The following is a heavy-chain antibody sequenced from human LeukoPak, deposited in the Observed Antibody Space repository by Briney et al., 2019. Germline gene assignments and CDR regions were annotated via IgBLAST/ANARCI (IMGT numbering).Heavy chain of an antibody. Sequence: PSETLSLTCTVSGGSISSYYWSWIRQPPGKGLEWIGYIHYRGSTNYNPSLKSRVTISVDTSKNQFSLKLTSVTAADTAVYYCARLNLQNSNGTDVWGQGTTVIVSS. CDR1: GGSISSYY. J-gene: IGHJ6*02. D-gene: IGHD2/OR15-2a*01. V-gene: IGHV4-59*01. CDR2: IHYRGST. CDR3: ARLNLQNSNGTDV.